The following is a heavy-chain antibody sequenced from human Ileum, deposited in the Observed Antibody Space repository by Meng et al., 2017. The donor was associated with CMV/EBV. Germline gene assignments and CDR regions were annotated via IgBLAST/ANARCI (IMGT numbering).Heavy chain of an antibody. CDR1: GGSISRGDYY. V-gene: IGHV4-30-4*08. J-gene: IGHJ1*01. D-gene: IGHD3-22*01. Sequence: QGQWLESGPGLGKPSQTLSRTGTVSGGSISRGDYYWSWIREPPGKGLEWIGYINDRGTTYYNPSFKSRLTISVDTSNNQFSLILSSVTAADTALYYCARAISGHYYVPWGQGTLVTVSS. CDR2: INDRGTT. CDR3: ARAISGHYYVP.